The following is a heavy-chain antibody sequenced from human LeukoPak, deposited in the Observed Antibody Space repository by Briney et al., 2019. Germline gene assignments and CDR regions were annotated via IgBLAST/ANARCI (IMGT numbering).Heavy chain of an antibody. V-gene: IGHV3-74*01. CDR3: GRGGLTGQMAAFDY. Sequence: GGSLRLSCAASGFTFSSYWMHWVRQAPGKGLECVSRINSDGGSTTYADSVKGRFTISRDNAKNTMYLQMSSLRADDSAVYYCGRGGLTGQMAAFDYWGQGALVTVST. CDR2: INSDGGST. D-gene: IGHD3-9*01. CDR1: GFTFSSYW. J-gene: IGHJ4*02.